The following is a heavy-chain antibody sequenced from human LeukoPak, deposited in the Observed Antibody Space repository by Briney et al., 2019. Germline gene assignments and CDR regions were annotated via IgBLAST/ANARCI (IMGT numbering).Heavy chain of an antibody. CDR1: GFTFSSYA. CDR3: AKRRASVIDAFDI. Sequence: PGGSLRLSCAAYGFTFSSYAMSWVRQAPGKGLEWVSAISGSGGSTYYADSVKGRFTISRDNSKNTLYLQMNSLRAEDTAVYYCAKRRASVIDAFDIWGQGTMVTVSS. D-gene: IGHD2-21*01. V-gene: IGHV3-23*01. CDR2: ISGSGGST. J-gene: IGHJ3*02.